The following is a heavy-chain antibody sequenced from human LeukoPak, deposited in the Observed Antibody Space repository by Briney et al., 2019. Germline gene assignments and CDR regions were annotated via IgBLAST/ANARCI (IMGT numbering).Heavy chain of an antibody. CDR1: GFTFSSYA. D-gene: IGHD5-18*01. CDR2: ISGSGGST. J-gene: IGHJ4*02. CDR3: ARYRGYSYETDY. Sequence: PGGSLRLSCAASGFTFSSYAMSWVRQAPGKGLEWVSAISGSGGSTYYADSVKGRFTISRDNSKNTLYLQMNSLRAEDTAVYYCARYRGYSYETDYWGQGTLVTVSS. V-gene: IGHV3-23*01.